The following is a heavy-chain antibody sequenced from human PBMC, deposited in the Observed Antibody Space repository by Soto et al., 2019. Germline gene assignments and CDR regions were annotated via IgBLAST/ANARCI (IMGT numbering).Heavy chain of an antibody. D-gene: IGHD6-19*01. CDR3: ATGIAVADGAFDI. Sequence: GGSLRLSCAASGFPVSSNYMSWVRPAPGKGLEWVSVIYSGGSTYYADSVKGRFTISRDNSKNTLYLQMNSLGAEDTAVYYCATGIAVADGAFDISGQGTMVTVSS. J-gene: IGHJ3*02. V-gene: IGHV3-66*01. CDR2: IYSGGST. CDR1: GFPVSSNY.